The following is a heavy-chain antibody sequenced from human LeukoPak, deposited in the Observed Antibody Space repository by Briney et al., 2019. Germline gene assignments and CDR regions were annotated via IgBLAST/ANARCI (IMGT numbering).Heavy chain of an antibody. CDR1: GYTFISYY. D-gene: IGHD1-26*01. Sequence: ASVKVSCKASGYTFISYYMHWVRQAPGQGLEWMGIINPSGGSTSYAQKFQGRVTMTRDTSTSTVYMELSSLRSEDTAIYYCAKDRTVGASYWYFDLWGRGTLVTVSS. CDR3: AKDRTVGASYWYFDL. CDR2: INPSGGST. J-gene: IGHJ2*01. V-gene: IGHV1-46*01.